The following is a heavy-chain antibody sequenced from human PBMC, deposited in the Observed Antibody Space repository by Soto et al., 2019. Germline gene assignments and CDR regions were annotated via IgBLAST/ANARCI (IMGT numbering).Heavy chain of an antibody. CDR1: GFSFSKYA. CDR3: AKDAVAGDGLWLVSE. J-gene: IGHJ4*02. CDR2: ITGSGGTI. V-gene: IGHV3-23*01. D-gene: IGHD2-15*01. Sequence: DVQLLESGGGLVQPGGSLRLCCEASGFSFSKYAMVWVRQAPGKGQEWVSGITGSGGTIEHAASVKGRFTISRDNSKNTVYLQMNSLRAEDTAMYYCAKDAVAGDGLWLVSEWGQGTLVTVS.